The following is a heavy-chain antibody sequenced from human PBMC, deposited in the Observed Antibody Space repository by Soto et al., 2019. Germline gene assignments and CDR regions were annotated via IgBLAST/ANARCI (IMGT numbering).Heavy chain of an antibody. V-gene: IGHV4-4*02. CDR3: ARVEYSSSSITMVRGVNFDY. D-gene: IGHD3-10*01. CDR1: GGSISSSNW. Sequence: SETLSLTCAVSGGSISSSNWWSWVRQPPGKGLEWIGEIYHSGSTNYNPSLKSRVTISVDKSKNQFSLKLSSVTAADTAVYYCARVEYSSSSITMVRGVNFDYWGQGTLVTVSS. CDR2: IYHSGST. J-gene: IGHJ4*02.